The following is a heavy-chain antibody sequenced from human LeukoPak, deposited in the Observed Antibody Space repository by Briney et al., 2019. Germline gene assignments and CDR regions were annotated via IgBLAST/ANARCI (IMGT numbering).Heavy chain of an antibody. J-gene: IGHJ3*02. D-gene: IGHD3-16*01. CDR2: IKSKVNGETT. Sequence: GKSLRLSCAGSGFIFTNAWMNWVRQAPGKGLEWVGRIKSKVNGETTDYAAPVKGKFIISRDDSRNTVYLHMRSLEPEDTAVYYCATGGYAFDIWGQGTMVTVSS. CDR3: ATGGYAFDI. V-gene: IGHV3-15*01. CDR1: GFIFTNAW.